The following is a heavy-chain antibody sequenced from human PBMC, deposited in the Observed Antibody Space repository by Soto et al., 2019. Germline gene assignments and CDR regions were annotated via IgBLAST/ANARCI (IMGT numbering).Heavy chain of an antibody. J-gene: IGHJ4*02. D-gene: IGHD1-26*01. CDR3: ARREIQGPIDY. V-gene: IGHV4-28*01. CDR1: GYSISSSNW. Sequence: QVQLQESGPGLVKPSDTLSRTCAVSGYSISSSNWWGWIRQPPGKGLEWIGYIYYSGTTYYNPSLKSRVTMSVDTSKNQFSRKLTSVTAVDTAVYYCARREIQGPIDYWGQGTLVTVSS. CDR2: IYYSGTT.